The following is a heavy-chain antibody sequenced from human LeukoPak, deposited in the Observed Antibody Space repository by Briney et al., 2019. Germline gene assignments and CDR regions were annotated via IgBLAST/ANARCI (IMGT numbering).Heavy chain of an antibody. Sequence: SETLSLTCTVSGGSISSSTYYWGWSRQPPGKGLEWIGSIYYSGSTYYNPSLKSRVTISVDTSKNQFSLKLSSVTAADTAVYYCARVTGYSSGRYFQHWGQGTPVTVSS. CDR2: IYYSGST. D-gene: IGHD2-15*01. V-gene: IGHV4-39*07. J-gene: IGHJ1*01. CDR3: ARVTGYSSGRYFQH. CDR1: GGSISSSTYY.